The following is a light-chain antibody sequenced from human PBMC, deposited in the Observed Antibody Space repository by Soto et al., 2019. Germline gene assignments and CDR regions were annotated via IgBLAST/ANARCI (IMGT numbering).Light chain of an antibody. CDR1: QSISTW. Sequence: DIQMTQSPSFVSASVGDRVTITCRASQSISTWLAWYQQKPGKAPKLLISAASSLQSGAPSMFSGSGSGTDFTLVISSLQPEDFATYYCQQAISFPRTFGQGTQVEIK. V-gene: IGKV1-12*01. CDR3: QQAISFPRT. J-gene: IGKJ1*01. CDR2: AAS.